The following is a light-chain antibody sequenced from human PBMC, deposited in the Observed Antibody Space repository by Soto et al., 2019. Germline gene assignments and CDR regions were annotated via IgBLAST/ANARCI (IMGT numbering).Light chain of an antibody. J-gene: IGKJ1*01. Sequence: EIVLTQSPGTLSLSPGEGATLSCRASQSISSNFLACYQQKRGQAPRLLIHGASNRATGIPDRFSGSGSGTDFTLTITRLEPEDFAVYYCQQYGGSPRTFGQGTKVEVK. CDR3: QQYGGSPRT. CDR2: GAS. CDR1: QSISSNF. V-gene: IGKV3-20*01.